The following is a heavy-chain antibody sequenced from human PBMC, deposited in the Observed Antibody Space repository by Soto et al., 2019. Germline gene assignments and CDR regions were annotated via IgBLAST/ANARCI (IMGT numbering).Heavy chain of an antibody. CDR3: AKVPSPTMRYYYGMDV. V-gene: IGHV3-23*01. D-gene: IGHD3-22*01. J-gene: IGHJ6*02. CDR2: ISGSGGST. CDR1: GFTFSSYA. Sequence: EVQLLESGGGLVQPGGSLRLSCAASGFTFSSYAMSWVRQAPGKGLEWVSAISGSGGSTYYADSVKGRFTISRDNSKNTLYLQMNSLRAEDTAVYYCAKVPSPTMRYYYGMDVWGQGTTVTVSS.